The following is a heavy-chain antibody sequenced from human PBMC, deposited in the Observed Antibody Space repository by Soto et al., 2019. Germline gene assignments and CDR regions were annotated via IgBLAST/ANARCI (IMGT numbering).Heavy chain of an antibody. J-gene: IGHJ5*02. CDR2: INHSGST. CDR3: GSVYQCYCGSGSYPGWFDP. CDR1: GGSFSGYY. D-gene: IGHD3-10*01. V-gene: IGHV4-34*01. Sequence: PSETLSLTCAVYGGSFSGYYWSWIRQPPGKGLEWVGEINHSGSTNYNPSLKSRVTISVDTSKNQFSLKLSLVTAADTAVYYCGSVYQCYCGSGSYPGWFDPWGQGTLLSVSS.